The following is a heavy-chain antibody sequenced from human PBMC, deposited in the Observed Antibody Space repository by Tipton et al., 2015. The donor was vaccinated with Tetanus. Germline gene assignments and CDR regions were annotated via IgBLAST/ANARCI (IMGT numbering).Heavy chain of an antibody. D-gene: IGHD2-8*01. CDR3: ARAHCSDGVCNFDY. CDR1: GYSFTSYW. J-gene: IGHJ4*02. Sequence: QLVQSGAEVKKPGDSLRISCTASGYSFTSYWIGWVRQMPGKGLEWMGVIYPANSDTRYSPSFQGQVTISVDKSISTAYLQWSSLKASDTSMFYCARAHCSDGVCNFDYWGQGALVTVAS. V-gene: IGHV5-51*01. CDR2: IYPANSDT.